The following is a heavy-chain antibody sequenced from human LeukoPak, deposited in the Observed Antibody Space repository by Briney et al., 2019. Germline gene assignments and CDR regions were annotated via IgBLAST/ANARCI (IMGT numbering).Heavy chain of an antibody. Sequence: SETLSLTCTVSGGSISGDYWSWTRQPPGKGLEWVGYIHYTGRTNYNPSLKSRVTVSVDTSKNQFSLKLSSVTAADTAVYYCARLQGDSTAVFDYWGQGTLVTVSS. J-gene: IGHJ4*02. V-gene: IGHV4-59*01. CDR3: ARLQGDSTAVFDY. CDR1: GGSISGDY. CDR2: IHYTGRT. D-gene: IGHD2-21*01.